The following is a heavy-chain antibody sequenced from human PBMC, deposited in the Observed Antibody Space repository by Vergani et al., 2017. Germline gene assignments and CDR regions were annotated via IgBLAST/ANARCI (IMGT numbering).Heavy chain of an antibody. CDR2: IIPVLGKT. CDR1: GATFRSNT. V-gene: IGHV1-69*08. J-gene: IGHJ6*03. CDR3: ARGVTLVAAAIQKYYDMDV. Sequence: QVQLVQSGAEVKKPGSSVKVSCKASGATFRSNTISWVRQVPGQGLEWMGRIIPVLGKTKYAQDFQGRLTITADTSTSTAYMELTSLRSQDTAVYYCARGVTLVAAAIQKYYDMDVWGKGTTVTVSS. D-gene: IGHD2-2*02.